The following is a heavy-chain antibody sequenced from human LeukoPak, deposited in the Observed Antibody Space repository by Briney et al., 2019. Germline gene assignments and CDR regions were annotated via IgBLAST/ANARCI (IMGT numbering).Heavy chain of an antibody. Sequence: SETLSLTCTVSGGSISSYYWSWIRQSPGKGLEWIGHIYDSGRTNYNPSLESRVTMSVDTSKKQFSLELTSVTAADTAVYYCARDARRFNYYYGVDVWGEGTTVTVSS. J-gene: IGHJ6*04. CDR3: ARDARRFNYYYGVDV. CDR2: IYDSGRT. V-gene: IGHV4-59*13. CDR1: GGSISSYY.